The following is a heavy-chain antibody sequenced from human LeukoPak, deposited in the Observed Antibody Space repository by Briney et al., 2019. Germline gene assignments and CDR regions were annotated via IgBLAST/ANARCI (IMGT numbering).Heavy chain of an antibody. D-gene: IGHD4/OR15-4a*01. J-gene: IGHJ4*02. Sequence: GGSLKLSCAASGFSFSGSSVHWVRQSSGKGLEWVGRVRSKANDYATAYAVSVKDRFTISRDDSTNTAYLQMDSLKTEDTAVYYCTRLFPDSGPNPLGDYWGQGTLVTVSS. CDR3: TRLFPDSGPNPLGDY. CDR1: GFSFSGSS. V-gene: IGHV3-73*01. CDR2: VRSKANDYAT.